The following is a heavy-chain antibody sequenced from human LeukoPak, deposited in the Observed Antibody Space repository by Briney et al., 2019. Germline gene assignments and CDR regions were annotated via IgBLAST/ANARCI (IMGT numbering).Heavy chain of an antibody. CDR1: GFTFSTYW. D-gene: IGHD3-22*01. V-gene: IGHV3-7*01. Sequence: GGSLRLSCAASGFTFSTYWMSWVRQAPGKGLEWVANIQQDGSEKDYVDSVKGRFTISRDNAKNSLYLQMNSLRAEDTAVYYCAREPTYYYDSSGYYSAFDIWGQGTMVTVSS. CDR3: AREPTYYYDSSGYYSAFDI. J-gene: IGHJ3*02. CDR2: IQQDGSEK.